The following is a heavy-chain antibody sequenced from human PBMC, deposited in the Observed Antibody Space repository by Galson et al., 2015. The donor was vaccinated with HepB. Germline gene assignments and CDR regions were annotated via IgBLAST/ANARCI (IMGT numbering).Heavy chain of an antibody. CDR1: GGSISSSSYY. D-gene: IGHD3-3*01. J-gene: IGHJ3*02. Sequence: TLSLTCTVSGGSISSSSYYWGWIRQPPGKGLEWIGSIYYSGNTYFNPSLKSRVTISVDTSKNQFYLNLTSVTAAVTTVYYCARQTRIAIFGDAFDIWGQGTMVTVSS. CDR3: ARQTRIAIFGDAFDI. CDR2: IYYSGNT. V-gene: IGHV4-39*01.